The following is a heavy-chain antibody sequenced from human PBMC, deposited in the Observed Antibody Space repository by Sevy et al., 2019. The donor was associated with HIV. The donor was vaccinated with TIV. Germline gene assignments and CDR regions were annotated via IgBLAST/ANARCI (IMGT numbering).Heavy chain of an antibody. CDR1: GYTFTSYY. CDR3: ASGLASVFARY. V-gene: IGHV1-46*01. Sequence: ASVKVSCKASGYTFTSYYMHWERQAPGQGLEWMGIINPSGGSTSYAQKFQGRVTMTRDTSTSTVYMELSSLRSEDTAVYYCASGLASVFARYWGQGTLVTVSS. CDR2: INPSGGST. D-gene: IGHD3-16*01. J-gene: IGHJ4*02.